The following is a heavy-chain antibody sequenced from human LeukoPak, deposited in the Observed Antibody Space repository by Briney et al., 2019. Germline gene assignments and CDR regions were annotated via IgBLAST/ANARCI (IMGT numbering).Heavy chain of an antibody. V-gene: IGHV3-21*01. D-gene: IGHD2-2*01. CDR2: ISSSSSYI. CDR3: ARAAGGYCSSTSCRFDY. CDR1: GFTFSSYS. J-gene: IGHJ4*02. Sequence: PGGSLRLSCAASGFTFSSYSMNWVRQAPGKGLEWGSSISSSSSYIYYADSVKGRFTISRDNSKNTLYLQMNSLRAEDTAVYYCARAAGGYCSSTSCRFDYWGQGTLVTVSS.